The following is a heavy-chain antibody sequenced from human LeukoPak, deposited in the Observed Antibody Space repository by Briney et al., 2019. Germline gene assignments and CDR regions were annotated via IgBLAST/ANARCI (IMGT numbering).Heavy chain of an antibody. J-gene: IGHJ4*02. Sequence: SVKVSCKASGGTFSSYAISWVRQAPGQGLEWMGRIIPILGIANYAQKFQGRVTITADKSTSTAYMELSSLRSEDTAVYYCASLGDYYDTALDYWGQGTLVTVSS. V-gene: IGHV1-69*04. D-gene: IGHD3-16*01. CDR1: GGTFSSYA. CDR2: IIPILGIA. CDR3: ASLGDYYDTALDY.